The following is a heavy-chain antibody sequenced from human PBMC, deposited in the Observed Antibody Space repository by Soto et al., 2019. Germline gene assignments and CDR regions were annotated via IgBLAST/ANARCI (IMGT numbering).Heavy chain of an antibody. CDR1: GFTFSSYW. J-gene: IGHJ2*01. V-gene: IGHV3-7*01. CDR3: ARVGSITIFSRGDWYFDL. CDR2: IKQDGSEK. D-gene: IGHD3-3*01. Sequence: EVQLVESGGGLVQPGGSLRLSCAASGFTFSSYWMSCVRQAPGKGLEWVANIKQDGSEKYYVDSVKGRFTISRDNAKNSLYLQMNSLRDEDTAVYYCARVGSITIFSRGDWYFDLWGRGTLVTVSS.